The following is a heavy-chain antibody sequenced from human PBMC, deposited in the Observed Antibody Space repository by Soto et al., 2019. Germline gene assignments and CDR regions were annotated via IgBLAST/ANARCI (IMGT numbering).Heavy chain of an antibody. CDR1: GYSFTSYW. Sequence: PGESLKISCKGSGYSFTSYWISWVRQMPGKGLEWMGRIDPSDSYTNYSPSFQGHVTISADKSISTAYLQWSSLKASDTAMYYCARRSVIAAAVRDGMDVWGQGTTVTVS. CDR3: ARRSVIAAAVRDGMDV. CDR2: IDPSDSYT. D-gene: IGHD6-13*01. J-gene: IGHJ6*02. V-gene: IGHV5-10-1*01.